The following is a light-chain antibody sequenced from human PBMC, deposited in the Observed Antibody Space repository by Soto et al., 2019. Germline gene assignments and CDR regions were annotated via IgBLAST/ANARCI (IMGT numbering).Light chain of an antibody. CDR2: WAS. CDR1: QTVLYSSNNKNY. J-gene: IGKJ4*01. V-gene: IGKV4-1*01. CDR3: QQYYSTPLT. Sequence: DIVMTQSPDSLAVSLGERATINCRSSQTVLYSSNNKNYLAWYQQKPGQPPKLLIYWASTRQSGVPDRFSGSGSGTDFTLTISSLQAEDVAVYYGQQYYSTPLTFGGGTKVELK.